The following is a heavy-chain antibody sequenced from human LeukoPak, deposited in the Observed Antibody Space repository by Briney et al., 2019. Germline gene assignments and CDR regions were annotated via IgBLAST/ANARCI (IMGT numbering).Heavy chain of an antibody. CDR1: GGTFSSYA. Sequence: SVKVSCKASGGTFSSYAISWVRQAPGQGLEWMGGIIPIFGTANYAQKFQGRVTITADGSTSTAYMELSSLKSEDTAVYYCANLYCSSTSCRGDYWGQGTLITVSS. CDR2: IIPIFGTA. CDR3: ANLYCSSTSCRGDY. J-gene: IGHJ4*02. D-gene: IGHD2-2*01. V-gene: IGHV1-69*01.